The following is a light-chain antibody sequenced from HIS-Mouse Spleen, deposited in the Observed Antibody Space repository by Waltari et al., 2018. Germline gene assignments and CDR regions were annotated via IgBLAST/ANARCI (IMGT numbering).Light chain of an antibody. J-gene: IGLJ3*02. V-gene: IGLV1-47*01. CDR3: AAWDDSLSGPWV. CDR1: SSNIGSNY. Sequence: QSVLTQPPSASGTPGQRVTISCSGSSSNIGSNYVYWYQQLPGTAPKLLIYRTKQRPSGFPDRCSGSKSGTSASLAISGLRSEDEADYYCAAWDDSLSGPWVFGGGTKLTVL. CDR2: RTK.